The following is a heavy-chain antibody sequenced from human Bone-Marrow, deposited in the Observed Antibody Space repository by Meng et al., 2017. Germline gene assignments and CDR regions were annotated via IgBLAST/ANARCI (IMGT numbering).Heavy chain of an antibody. CDR2: IYSGGST. V-gene: IGHV3-53*04. CDR3: AREGTRGYSYYDAFDI. Sequence: GGSLRLSCAASGFTVSSNYMSWVRQAPGKGLEWVSVIYSGGSTYYADSVKGRFTISRHNSKNTLYLQMNSLRAEDTAVYYCAREGTRGYSYYDAFDIWGQGTMVTVS. J-gene: IGHJ3*02. CDR1: GFTVSSNY. D-gene: IGHD5-18*01.